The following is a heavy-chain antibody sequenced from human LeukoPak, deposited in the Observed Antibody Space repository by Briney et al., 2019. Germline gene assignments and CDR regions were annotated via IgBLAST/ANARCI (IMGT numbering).Heavy chain of an antibody. CDR1: GGTFSSYA. Sequence: EASVKVSCKASGGTFSSYAISWVRQAPGQGLEWMGRIIPIFGTANYAQKFQGRVTMTRNTSISTAYMELSSLRSEDTAVYYCAREDTAMDGGIWNNWFDPWGQGTLVTVSS. D-gene: IGHD5-18*01. CDR3: AREDTAMDGGIWNNWFDP. V-gene: IGHV1-69*05. CDR2: IIPIFGTA. J-gene: IGHJ5*02.